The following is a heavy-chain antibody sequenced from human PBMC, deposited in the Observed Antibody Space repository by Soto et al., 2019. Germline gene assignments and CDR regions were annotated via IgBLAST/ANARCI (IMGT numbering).Heavy chain of an antibody. CDR1: GFTFDDYA. V-gene: IGHV3-9*01. J-gene: IGHJ3*02. Sequence: GGSLRLSCAASGFTFDDYAMHWVRQAPGKGLEWVSGISWNSGSIGYADSVKGRFTISRDNAKNSLYLQMNSLSAEDTDLYYCASLFPLYCSSTSCPDAFDIWGQGTMVTVSS. CDR2: ISWNSGSI. D-gene: IGHD2-2*01. CDR3: ASLFPLYCSSTSCPDAFDI.